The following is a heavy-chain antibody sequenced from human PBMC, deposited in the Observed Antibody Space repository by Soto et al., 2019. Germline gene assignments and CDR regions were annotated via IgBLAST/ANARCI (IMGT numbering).Heavy chain of an antibody. V-gene: IGHV2-5*01. J-gene: IGHJ4*02. CDR3: VHRLRDYGGGFD. CDR2: IYWNDDY. Sequence: QITLKESGPPLVKPTQTLTLSCTFSGFSLSTSGVGVGWIRQTPRKALEWLALIYWNDDYRFWPSLRSRGTITKDTSKNQVVLTLTDMDPEDTATYYCVHRLRDYGGGFDWGQGTLVTVSS. CDR1: GFSLSTSGVG. D-gene: IGHD4-17*01.